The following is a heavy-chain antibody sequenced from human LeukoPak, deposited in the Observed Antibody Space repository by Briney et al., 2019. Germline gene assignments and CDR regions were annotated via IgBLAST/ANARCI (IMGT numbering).Heavy chain of an antibody. D-gene: IGHD3-9*01. V-gene: IGHV3-23*01. J-gene: IGHJ4*02. Sequence: GRSLRLSCAASGFTFSSYGMHWVRQAPGKGLEWVSGISGSSGTTYYTDSVQGRFTISRDNSKDTLYLQMNSLRDDDTAIYYCAKSWSCVQYNDWLCYFDYWGQGTLVTVSS. CDR3: AKSWSCVQYNDWLCYFDY. CDR2: ISGSSGTT. CDR1: GFTFSSYG.